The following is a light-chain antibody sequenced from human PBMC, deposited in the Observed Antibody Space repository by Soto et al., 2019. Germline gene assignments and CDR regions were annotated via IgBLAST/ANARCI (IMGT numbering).Light chain of an antibody. V-gene: IGLV2-11*01. CDR1: NSDVGTFYF. CDR3: CSYAGSYTYV. CDR2: DVT. J-gene: IGLJ1*01. Sequence: SVLTQPRSVSGSPGQSVTISCTGTNSDVGTFYFVSWYQQYPDKGPKLIIYDVTERPSGVPDRFSGSKSGNTASLTISGLQAEDEADYYCCSYAGSYTYVFGSGTKATVL.